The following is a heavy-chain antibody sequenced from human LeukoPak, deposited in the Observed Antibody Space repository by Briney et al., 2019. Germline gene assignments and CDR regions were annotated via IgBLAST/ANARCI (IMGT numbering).Heavy chain of an antibody. CDR1: GGSFSGYY. J-gene: IGHJ4*02. D-gene: IGHD3-3*01. CDR2: INHSGST. V-gene: IGHV4-34*01. Sequence: KPSETLSLTCAVYGGSFSGYYWSWIRQPPGKGLEWIGEINHSGSTNYNPSLKSRVTISVDTSKNQFSLKLSSVTAADTAVYYCARGRGLRFLEWLLFNRAHCFDYWGQGTLVTVSS. CDR3: ARGRGLRFLEWLLFNRAHCFDY.